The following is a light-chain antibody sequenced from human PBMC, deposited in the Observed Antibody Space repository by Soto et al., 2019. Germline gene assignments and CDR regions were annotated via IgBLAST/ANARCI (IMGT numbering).Light chain of an antibody. V-gene: IGKV1-39*01. CDR2: AAT. Sequence: DIQMTQSPPSLSASVGDRVTITCRASQSVNSYLNCYQQRQGKAPKLLIYAATSLQSGVPPRFSGSGSGTNFNLTISGLQPGDFSTYYCQQCHNTPFSFGLRTMLEVK. CDR1: QSVNSY. J-gene: IGKJ2*01. CDR3: QQCHNTPFS.